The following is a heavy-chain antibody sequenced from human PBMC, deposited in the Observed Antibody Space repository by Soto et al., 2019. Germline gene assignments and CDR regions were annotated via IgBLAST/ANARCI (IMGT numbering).Heavy chain of an antibody. CDR2: ARNKANSYSI. CDR1: GFIFSDHY. D-gene: IGHD3-10*01. J-gene: IGHJ4*02. CDR3: VRSTYGDVDY. Sequence: PGGSLRLSCAASGFIFSDHYMDWVHQAPGKGLEWVGRARNKANSYSIDYAASVKGRFTISRDESTNSLYLQMDSLKSEDTAVYYCVRSTYGDVDYWGQGVLVTVSS. V-gene: IGHV3-72*01.